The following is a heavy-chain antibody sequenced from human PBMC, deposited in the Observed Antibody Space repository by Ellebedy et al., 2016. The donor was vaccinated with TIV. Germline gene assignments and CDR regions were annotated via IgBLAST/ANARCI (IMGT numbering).Heavy chain of an antibody. CDR2: IRPTSGDT. CDR3: ATKHCTGGNCHHPTFDY. Sequence: ASVKVSXXASGLYFPISYIHWVRQAPGQGLEGMGWIRPTSGDTNYAQKFEGRVTMTSDTSISTAYMQVDRLRSDDTAVYYCATKHCTGGNCHHPTFDYWGQGTLVTVSS. V-gene: IGHV1-2*02. D-gene: IGHD2-8*02. J-gene: IGHJ4*02. CDR1: GLYFPISY.